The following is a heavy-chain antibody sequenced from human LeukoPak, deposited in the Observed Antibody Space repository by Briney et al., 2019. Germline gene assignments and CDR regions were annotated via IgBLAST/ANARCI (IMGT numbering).Heavy chain of an antibody. D-gene: IGHD3-22*01. J-gene: IGHJ4*02. CDR3: ARLRRNGDSGGFYYYYDY. CDR1: GFTFTSFS. Sequence: GGSLRLSCAASGFTFTSFSFNWVRQAPGKGLEWVSSINTVATYIYYADSVRGRFTISRDNAKNSVYLQMASLRAEDTGVYYCARLRRNGDSGGFYYYYDYWGQGTLVTVSS. CDR2: INTVATYI. V-gene: IGHV3-21*01.